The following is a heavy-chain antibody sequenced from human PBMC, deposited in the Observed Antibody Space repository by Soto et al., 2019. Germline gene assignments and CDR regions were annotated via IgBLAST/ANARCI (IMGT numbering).Heavy chain of an antibody. Sequence: SETLSLTCTVSGGSISSYYWSWLRQPPGKGLEWIGYIYYSGSTNYNPSLKSRVTISVDTSKNQFSLKLSSVTAADTAVYYCARYLEQSNPPHEYGMDVWGQGTTVTVSS. CDR2: IYYSGST. CDR1: GGSISSYY. V-gene: IGHV4-59*01. D-gene: IGHD6-19*01. J-gene: IGHJ6*02. CDR3: ARYLEQSNPPHEYGMDV.